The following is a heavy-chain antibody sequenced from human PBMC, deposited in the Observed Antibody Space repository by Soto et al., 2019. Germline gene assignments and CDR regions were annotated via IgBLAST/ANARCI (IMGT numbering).Heavy chain of an antibody. CDR1: GGSVSDKTYY. CDR2: VYYSGTT. J-gene: IGHJ4*02. CDR3: ARTTAVPNTLRSRYFFDY. V-gene: IGHV4-61*01. D-gene: IGHD4-17*01. Sequence: PSETLSLTCSVSGGSVSDKTYYWSWIRQPPGKRLEWIGYVYYSGTTNYNPSLKSRVTISVDLSKNQFSLRLSSVTTADTALYYCARTTAVPNTLRSRYFFDYWGQGTLVTVSS.